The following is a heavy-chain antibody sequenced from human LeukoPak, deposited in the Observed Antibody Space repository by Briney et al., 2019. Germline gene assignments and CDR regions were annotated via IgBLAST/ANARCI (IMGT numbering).Heavy chain of an antibody. D-gene: IGHD1-1*01. CDR1: GFTFGSFD. J-gene: IGHJ6*03. Sequence: GGSLRLSCAASGFTFGSFDMHWVRQPTGQGLEWVSTIGTASDTYYPGSVEGRFTLSRDNAKNSLYLQMNSVTAGDTAVYYCARGPPRGKYYYMDVWGKGTTVTVSS. CDR2: IGTASDT. V-gene: IGHV3-13*01. CDR3: ARGPPRGKYYYMDV.